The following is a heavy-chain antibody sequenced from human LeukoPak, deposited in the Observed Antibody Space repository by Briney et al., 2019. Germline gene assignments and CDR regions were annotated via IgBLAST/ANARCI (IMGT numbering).Heavy chain of an antibody. Sequence: SETLSLTCAVYGGSFSGYYWSWIRQPPGKGLEWIGEINHSGSTNYNPSLKSRVTISVDTPKNQFSLKLSSVTAADTAVYYCARGSRERYSSGPRAFFFDYWGQGTLVTVSS. J-gene: IGHJ4*02. D-gene: IGHD6-19*01. CDR2: INHSGST. CDR1: GGSFSGYY. V-gene: IGHV4-34*01. CDR3: ARGSRERYSSGPRAFFFDY.